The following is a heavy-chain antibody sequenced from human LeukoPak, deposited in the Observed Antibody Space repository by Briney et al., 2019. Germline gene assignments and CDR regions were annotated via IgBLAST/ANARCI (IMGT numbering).Heavy chain of an antibody. D-gene: IGHD6-6*01. Sequence: ASVKVSCKASGYTFTGYYMHWVRQAPGQGLEWMGWINPNSGGTNYAQKFQGWVTMTRDTSISTAYMELSRLRSDDTAVYYCAREEGIAARRPFDYWGQGTLVTVSS. CDR3: AREEGIAARRPFDY. CDR1: GYTFTGYY. V-gene: IGHV1-2*04. J-gene: IGHJ4*02. CDR2: INPNSGGT.